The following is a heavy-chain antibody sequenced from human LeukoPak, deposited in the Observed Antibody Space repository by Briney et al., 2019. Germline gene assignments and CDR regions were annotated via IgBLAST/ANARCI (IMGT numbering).Heavy chain of an antibody. CDR2: ISGSGGGT. D-gene: IGHD3-22*01. Sequence: PGGSLRLSCEASGVTFSSYVMSWVRQAPGKGPEWVSGISGSGGGTYYADSVKGRFAISRDNSKNTLYLQMNSLRAEDTAVYYCAKDGYYDSSGYADYWGQGTLVTVSS. V-gene: IGHV3-23*01. J-gene: IGHJ4*02. CDR1: GVTFSSYV. CDR3: AKDGYYDSSGYADY.